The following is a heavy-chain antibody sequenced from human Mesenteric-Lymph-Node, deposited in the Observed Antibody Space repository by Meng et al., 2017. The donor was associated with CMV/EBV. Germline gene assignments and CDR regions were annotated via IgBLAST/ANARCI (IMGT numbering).Heavy chain of an antibody. J-gene: IGHJ6*02. V-gene: IGHV1-2*02. CDR2: INPNSGAT. D-gene: IGHD2-2*01. CDR1: GYSFIGYY. CDR3: ARDLYLVVPAALERSLGQYYYYGLDV. Sequence: ASVKVSCKASGYSFIGYYIHWVRQAPGHGLEWMGWINPNSGATNYAQNFQGRVTMTSDTSISTAFMELSRLRSDDTAVYFCARDLYLVVPAALERSLGQYYYYGLDVWGHGTTVTVSS.